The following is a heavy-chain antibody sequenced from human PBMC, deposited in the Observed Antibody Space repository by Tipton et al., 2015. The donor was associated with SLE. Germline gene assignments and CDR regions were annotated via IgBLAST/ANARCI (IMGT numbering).Heavy chain of an antibody. J-gene: IGHJ6*02. Sequence: GLVKPSETLSLTCTVSGVSISVSSYYWDWIRQPPGKGPEWIGRITNSGNTYYTPSFQSRVTMSVDTSKNHFSLKLSSVTAADTAVYYCAREKREFYGMDVWGQGTTVTVS. V-gene: IGHV4-39*02. CDR3: AREKREFYGMDV. CDR1: GVSISVSSYY. D-gene: IGHD2/OR15-2a*01. CDR2: ITNSGNT.